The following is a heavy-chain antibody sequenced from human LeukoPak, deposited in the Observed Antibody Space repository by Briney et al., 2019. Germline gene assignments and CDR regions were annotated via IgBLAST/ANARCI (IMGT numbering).Heavy chain of an antibody. Sequence: GGSLRLSCTASGFTFRNYGMHWVRQAPGTGLEWVARIRSKIDGGTTDYAAPVKGRFTISRDDSKDTLYLQMNSLKTEDTAMYYCTTYNNRDAFNIWGQGTMVTVSS. CDR2: IRSKIDGGTT. D-gene: IGHD1-14*01. CDR1: GFTFRNYG. CDR3: TTYNNRDAFNI. J-gene: IGHJ3*02. V-gene: IGHV3-15*01.